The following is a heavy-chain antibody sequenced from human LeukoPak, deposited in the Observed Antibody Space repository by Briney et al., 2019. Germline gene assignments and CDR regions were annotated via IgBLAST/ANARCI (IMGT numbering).Heavy chain of an antibody. Sequence: NPSETLSLTCAVYGGSFSGYYWSWIRQPPGKGLEWIGEIKHSGSANYNPSLKSRVTISADTSKNQFSLKLRSVTAADTAVYYCARGAKEKEPTYYYDSSGYYRYYYYYYMDVWDKGTTVTVSS. D-gene: IGHD3-22*01. CDR3: ARGAKEKEPTYYYDSSGYYRYYYYYYMDV. V-gene: IGHV4-34*01. CDR2: IKHSGSA. J-gene: IGHJ6*03. CDR1: GGSFSGYY.